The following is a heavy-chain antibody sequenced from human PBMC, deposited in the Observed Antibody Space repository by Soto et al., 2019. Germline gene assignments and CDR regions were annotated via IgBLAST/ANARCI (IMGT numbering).Heavy chain of an antibody. J-gene: IGHJ6*02. D-gene: IGHD6-13*01. V-gene: IGHV1-69*01. CDR3: ARDRSGITGKTRNIYAMDV. CDR1: GGTLSSYA. Sequence: QVQLVQSASEVKKPGSSVRVSCKASGGTLSSYAISWVRQAPGQGLDWVGGTVPITLSTHYSQKFQGRVIITADEATNTVYMDLSSLRSEDTAVYYCARDRSGITGKTRNIYAMDVWDQGTTVTVSS. CDR2: TVPITLST.